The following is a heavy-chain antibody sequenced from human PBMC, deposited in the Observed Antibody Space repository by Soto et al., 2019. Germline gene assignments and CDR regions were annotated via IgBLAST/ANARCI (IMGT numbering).Heavy chain of an antibody. J-gene: IGHJ6*03. CDR2: IKSKTDGGTT. V-gene: IGHV3-15*01. CDR3: TTQTPDVTTYYDFWSGYFTGYYYYYYMDV. Sequence: GVPLRLSWAASGFTFSNLWMSWVRQAPGKGLEWVGRIKSKTDGGTTDYAAPVKGRFTISRDDSKNTLYLQMNSLKTEDTAVYYCTTQTPDVTTYYDFWSGYFTGYYYYYYMDVWGKGTTVTVSS. D-gene: IGHD3-3*01. CDR1: GFTFSNLW.